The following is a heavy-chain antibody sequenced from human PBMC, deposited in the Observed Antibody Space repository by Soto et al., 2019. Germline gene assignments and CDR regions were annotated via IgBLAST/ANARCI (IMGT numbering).Heavy chain of an antibody. CDR3: ATEPSGFSGTWYDS. V-gene: IGHV3-74*01. D-gene: IGHD6-25*01. Sequence: XVCLRLSCEGSGFSFRSYCMHWVRPVPGKGLVWVSRINHDGNVTNYADSVKGRFTISRDNSKNTLFLRMNGLRAEDTAVYYCATEPSGFSGTWYDSWGQRTVVIVSS. CDR1: GFSFRSYC. CDR2: INHDGNVT. J-gene: IGHJ5*01.